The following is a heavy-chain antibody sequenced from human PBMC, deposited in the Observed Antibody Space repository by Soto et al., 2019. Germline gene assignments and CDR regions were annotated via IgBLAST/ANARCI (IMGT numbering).Heavy chain of an antibody. CDR2: IIPIFGTA. D-gene: IGHD3-3*01. J-gene: IGHJ3*02. CDR3: AREGRFLEWLSQNHDAFDI. CDR1: GGTFSSYA. Sequence: SVKVSCKASGGTFSSYAISWVRQAPGQGLEWMGGIIPIFGTANYAQKFQGRVTITADKSTSTAYMELSSLRSEDTAVYYCAREGRFLEWLSQNHDAFDIWGQGTMVTFS. V-gene: IGHV1-69*06.